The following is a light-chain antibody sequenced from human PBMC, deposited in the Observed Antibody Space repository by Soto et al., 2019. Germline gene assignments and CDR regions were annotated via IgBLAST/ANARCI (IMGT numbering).Light chain of an antibody. Sequence: DLTMTQSPSSMSASVGDSVSFACHSSQTVKNNVNWYQHKPGKAPKLLISGSSILQSGVPPRFSGSGTGTDFIFTIISLQPEDASTFYCQQSYSHPRPFGQGTSVDIK. CDR1: QTVKNN. CDR2: GSS. J-gene: IGKJ1*01. V-gene: IGKV1-39*01. CDR3: QQSYSHPRP.